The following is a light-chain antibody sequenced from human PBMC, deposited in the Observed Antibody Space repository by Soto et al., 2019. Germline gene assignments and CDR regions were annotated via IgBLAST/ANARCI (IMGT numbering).Light chain of an antibody. J-gene: IGKJ5*01. CDR3: QQRSNWIT. CDR2: DTS. CDR1: QSVSSS. V-gene: IGKV3-11*01. Sequence: EIVLTQSPATLSLSPGERATLSCRASQSVSSSLAWYQQKPGQTPRLLIYDTSNRATGIPARFSGSGSGTDFNLTISSLEPEDFAVYYCQQRSNWITFGQGTRLEIK.